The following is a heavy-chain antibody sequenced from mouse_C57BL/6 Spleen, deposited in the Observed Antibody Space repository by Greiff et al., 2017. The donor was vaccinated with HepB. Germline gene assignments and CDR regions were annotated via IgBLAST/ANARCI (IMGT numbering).Heavy chain of an antibody. V-gene: IGHV1-76*01. CDR1: GYTFTDYY. CDR3: ARWGDYDGSSAMDY. D-gene: IGHD2-4*01. CDR2: IYPGSGNT. Sequence: VQLQQSGAELVRPGASVKLSCKASGYTFTDYYINWVKQRPGQGLEWIARIYPGSGNTYYNEKFKGKATLTAEKSSSTAYMQLSSLTSEDSAVYFCARWGDYDGSSAMDYWGQGTSVTVSS. J-gene: IGHJ4*01.